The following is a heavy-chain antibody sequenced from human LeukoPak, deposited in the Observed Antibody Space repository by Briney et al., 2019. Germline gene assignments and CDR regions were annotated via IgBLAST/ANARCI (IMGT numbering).Heavy chain of an antibody. V-gene: IGHV3-53*01. Sequence: GGSLRLSCGASGFTVSINHMSWVRLAPGRGLEWVSIVYIGGITNYGDSVKGRFTISRDNSKNTLYLQMNSLRAEDTAVYYCALVSSSGNHIIDNWGQGTLVTVSS. D-gene: IGHD1-14*01. CDR1: GFTVSINH. CDR3: ALVSSSGNHIIDN. CDR2: VYIGGIT. J-gene: IGHJ4*02.